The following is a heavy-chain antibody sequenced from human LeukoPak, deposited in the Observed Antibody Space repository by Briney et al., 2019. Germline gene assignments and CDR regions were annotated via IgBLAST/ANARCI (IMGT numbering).Heavy chain of an antibody. J-gene: IGHJ6*03. D-gene: IGHD6-19*01. Sequence: ASVKVSCKASGYTFTGYYMHWVRQAPGQGLEWMGWINPNSGGTNYAQKLQGRVTMTRDTSISTAYMELSRLRSDDTAVYYCAAVAGENYYYYYMDVWGKGTTVTVSS. CDR1: GYTFTGYY. CDR3: AAVAGENYYYYYMDV. V-gene: IGHV1-2*02. CDR2: INPNSGGT.